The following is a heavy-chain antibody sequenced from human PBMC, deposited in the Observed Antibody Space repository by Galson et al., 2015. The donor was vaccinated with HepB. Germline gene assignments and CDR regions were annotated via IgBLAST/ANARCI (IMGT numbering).Heavy chain of an antibody. Sequence: SLRLSCAASGFTFSSYAMSWVRQAPGKGLEWVSATRGSGGSTYYADSVKGRFTISRDNSKNTLYLQMNSLRAEDTAVYYCARNKQYYGSGSYYQYWGQGALVTVSS. CDR3: ARNKQYYGSGSYYQY. CDR2: TRGSGGST. CDR1: GFTFSSYA. J-gene: IGHJ4*02. D-gene: IGHD3-10*01. V-gene: IGHV3-23*01.